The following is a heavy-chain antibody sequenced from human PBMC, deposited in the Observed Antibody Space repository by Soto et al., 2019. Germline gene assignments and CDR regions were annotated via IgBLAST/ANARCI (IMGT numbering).Heavy chain of an antibody. D-gene: IGHD1-26*01. CDR1: GGSIRSNNR. V-gene: IGHV4-4*02. CDR3: ARLYSGSYSDS. Sequence: PSETLSLTCAVSGGSIRSNNRWSWVRQPPGKGLEWIGEIFHSGSTNYNPSLKTRVTISVDKSKNQFSLKLSSVTAADTAVYYCARLYSGSYSDSWGQGTLVTGSS. CDR2: IFHSGST. J-gene: IGHJ4*02.